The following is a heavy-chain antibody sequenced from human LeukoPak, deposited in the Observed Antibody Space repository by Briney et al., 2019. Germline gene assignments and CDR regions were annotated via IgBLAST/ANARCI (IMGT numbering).Heavy chain of an antibody. CDR2: IYYSGST. D-gene: IGHD6-13*01. Sequence: PSETLSLTCTVSGGSISSSSYYWGWIRQPPGKGLEWIGSIYYSGSTYYNPSLKSRVTISVDTSKNQFSLKLSSVTAADTAVYYCTRTQYGRQLLVRYYYYYYMDVWGKGTTVTVSS. CDR1: GGSISSSSYY. V-gene: IGHV4-39*07. CDR3: TRTQYGRQLLVRYYYYYYMDV. J-gene: IGHJ6*03.